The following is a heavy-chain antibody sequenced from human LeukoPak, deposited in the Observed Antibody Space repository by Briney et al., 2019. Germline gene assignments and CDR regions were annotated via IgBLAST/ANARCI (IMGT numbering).Heavy chain of an antibody. Sequence: GASVKVSCKASGYTFTSHNLHWVRQAPGQGLEWMGWINPNSGGTNYAQKFQGRVTMTRDTSISTAYMELSRLRSDDTAVYYCARGYCSGGSCYSILFVYWGQGTLVTVSS. CDR3: ARGYCSGGSCYSILFVY. CDR1: GYTFTSHN. J-gene: IGHJ4*02. D-gene: IGHD2-15*01. V-gene: IGHV1-2*02. CDR2: INPNSGGT.